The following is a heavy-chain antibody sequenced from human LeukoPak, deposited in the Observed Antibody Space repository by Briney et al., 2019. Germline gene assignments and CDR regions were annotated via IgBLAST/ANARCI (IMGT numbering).Heavy chain of an antibody. Sequence: GGSLRLSCAASGFTFSSYSMNWVRQAPGKGLEWVSSISSSSSYIYYADSVKGRFTISRDNAKNSLYLQMNSLRAEDTAVYYCAGGGPMTTVTHIDYWGQGTLVTVSS. D-gene: IGHD4-17*01. J-gene: IGHJ4*02. CDR2: ISSSSSYI. V-gene: IGHV3-21*01. CDR3: AGGGPMTTVTHIDY. CDR1: GFTFSSYS.